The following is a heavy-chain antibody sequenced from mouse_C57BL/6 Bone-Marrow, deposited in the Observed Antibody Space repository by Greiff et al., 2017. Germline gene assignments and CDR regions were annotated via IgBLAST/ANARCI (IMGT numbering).Heavy chain of an antibody. J-gene: IGHJ3*01. CDR2: IRSKSNNYAT. V-gene: IGHV10-1*01. CDR3: VRQLCSWFAY. Sequence: EVQGVESGGGLVQPKGSLKLSCAASGFSFNTYAMNWVRQAPGQGLEWVARIRSKSNNYATYYDDSVKDRFTISRDDSESMLYLQMNNLKTEDTAMYYCVRQLCSWFAYWGQGTLVTVSA. CDR1: GFSFNTYA.